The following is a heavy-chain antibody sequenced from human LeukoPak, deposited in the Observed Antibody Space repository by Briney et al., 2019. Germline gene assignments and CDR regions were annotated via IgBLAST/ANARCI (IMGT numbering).Heavy chain of an antibody. D-gene: IGHD5-24*01. CDR1: DGSISSGSYY. J-gene: IGHJ4*02. V-gene: IGHV4-61*02. Sequence: SQTLSLTCTVSDGSISSGSYYWSWIRQPAGKGLEWIGRIYTSGSTNYNPSLKSRVTISVDTSKNQFSLKLSSVTAADTAVYYCAREGERVEDGYNYNYCGQGTLVTVSS. CDR3: AREGERVEDGYNYNY. CDR2: IYTSGST.